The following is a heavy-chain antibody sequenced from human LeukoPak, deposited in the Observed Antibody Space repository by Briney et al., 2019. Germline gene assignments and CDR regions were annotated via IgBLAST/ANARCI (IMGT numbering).Heavy chain of an antibody. J-gene: IGHJ6*02. CDR1: GGSISSGSYY. CDR2: IYTSGST. Sequence: SETLALTCTVSGGSISSGSYYWSWIRQPAGKGLEWIGRIYTSGSTNYNPSLKSRVTISVDTSKNQFSLKLSSVTAADTAVYYCARGDYYGSGSPIYGMDVWGQGTTVTVSS. D-gene: IGHD3-10*01. V-gene: IGHV4-61*02. CDR3: ARGDYYGSGSPIYGMDV.